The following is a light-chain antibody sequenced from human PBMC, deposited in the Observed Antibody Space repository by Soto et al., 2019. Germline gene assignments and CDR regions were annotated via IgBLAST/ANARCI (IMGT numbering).Light chain of an antibody. CDR2: AAS. CDR1: QGISGY. CDR3: QHYNSYSEA. V-gene: IGKV1-8*01. Sequence: AIRMTQSPSSLSASTGDRVTITCRASQGISGYLAWYQQKPGKAPKLLIYAASTLQSGVPSRFSGSGSGTEFTLTISSLQPDDFATYYCQHYNSYSEAFGQGTKVDI. J-gene: IGKJ1*01.